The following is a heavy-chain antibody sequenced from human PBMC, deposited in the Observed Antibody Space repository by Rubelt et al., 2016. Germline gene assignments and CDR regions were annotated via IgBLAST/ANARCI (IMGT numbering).Heavy chain of an antibody. CDR2: IIPIFGTA. D-gene: IGHD2-8*01. V-gene: IGHV1-69*06. Sequence: ISWVRQAPGQGLEWMGGIIPIFGTANYAQKFQGRVTITADKSTSTAYMELSSLRSEDTAVYYCARDRVEDDCTNGVCYSYYYYYMDVWGKGTTVTVSS. CDR3: ARDRVEDDCTNGVCYSYYYYYMDV. J-gene: IGHJ6*03.